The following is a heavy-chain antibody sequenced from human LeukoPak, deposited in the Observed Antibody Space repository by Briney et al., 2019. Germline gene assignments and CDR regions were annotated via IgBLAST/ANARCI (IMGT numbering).Heavy chain of an antibody. V-gene: IGHV4-34*01. J-gene: IGHJ4*02. Sequence: PSETLSLTCAVYGGSFSGYYWSWIRQPPGKGLEWIGEINHSGSTNYNPSLKSRVTISVDTSKNQFSLKLSSVTAADTAVYYCARGGSRDYYDSSGLLDYWGQGTLVTVSS. CDR3: ARGGSRDYYDSSGLLDY. CDR2: INHSGST. D-gene: IGHD3-22*01. CDR1: GGSFSGYY.